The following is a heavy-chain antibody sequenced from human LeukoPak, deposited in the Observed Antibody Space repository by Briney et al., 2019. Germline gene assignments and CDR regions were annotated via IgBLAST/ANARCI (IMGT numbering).Heavy chain of an antibody. D-gene: IGHD2-21*02. V-gene: IGHV7-4-1*02. J-gene: IGHJ4*02. CDR2: INTNTGNP. Sequence: GASVKVSCKASGYTFTSYAMNWVRQAPGQGLEWMGWINTNTGNPTYAQGFTGRFVFSLDTSVSTAYLQISSLKAEDTAVYYCARDDLRQTIVVVTATPNYWGQGTLVTVSS. CDR1: GYTFTSYA. CDR3: ARDDLRQTIVVVTATPNY.